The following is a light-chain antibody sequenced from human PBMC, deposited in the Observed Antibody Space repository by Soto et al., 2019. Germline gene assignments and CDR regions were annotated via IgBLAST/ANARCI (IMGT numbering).Light chain of an antibody. CDR2: EGS. Sequence: QSALTQPASVSESPGRSITISCTGTSSDVGSYKFVSWYQQHQGKAPKLIVYEGSKRPSGVSNRFSGSKSGNTASLTISGLQADDEADYYCCSYAGSSNVFGTGTKVTVL. CDR3: CSYAGSSNV. V-gene: IGLV2-23*03. CDR1: SSDVGSYKF. J-gene: IGLJ1*01.